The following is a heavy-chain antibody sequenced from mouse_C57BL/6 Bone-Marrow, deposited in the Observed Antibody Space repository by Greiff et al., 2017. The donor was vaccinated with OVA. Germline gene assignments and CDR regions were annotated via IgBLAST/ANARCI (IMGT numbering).Heavy chain of an antibody. Sequence: VQLQQSGPELVKPGASVKISCKASGYTFTDYYMNWVKQSHGKSLEWIGDINPNNGGTSYNQKFKGKATLTVDKSSSTAYMELRSLTSEDSAVYYCGLVAMDYWGQGTSVTVSS. J-gene: IGHJ4*01. CDR1: GYTFTDYY. V-gene: IGHV1-26*01. CDR3: GLVAMDY. D-gene: IGHD2-10*02. CDR2: INPNNGGT.